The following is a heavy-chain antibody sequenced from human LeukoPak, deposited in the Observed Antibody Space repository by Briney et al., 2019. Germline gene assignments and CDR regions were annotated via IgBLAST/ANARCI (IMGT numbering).Heavy chain of an antibody. CDR2: IYASRST. D-gene: IGHD3-22*01. CDR3: ARDSGYWLY. J-gene: IGHJ4*02. Sequence: SETLSLTCTVSGDSITSGSYYWGWIRQTPGKGLEGIGNIYASRSTSFNPSLKSRITMSVDTSKNQFSLKLNSVTAADTAVYFCARDSGYWLYWGQGSLVTVSS. CDR1: GDSITSGSYY. V-gene: IGHV4-39*07.